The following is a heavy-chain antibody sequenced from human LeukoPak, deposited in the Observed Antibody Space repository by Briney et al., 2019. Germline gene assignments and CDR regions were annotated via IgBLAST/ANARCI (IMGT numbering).Heavy chain of an antibody. CDR3: ARERLWFGVRNAFDI. D-gene: IGHD3-10*01. CDR2: INHSGST. Sequence: PSETLSLTCTVSGGSISSSSYYWGWIRQPPGKGLEWIGEINHSGSTNYNPSLKSRVTISVDTSKNQFSLKLSSATAADTAVYYCARERLWFGVRNAFDIWGQGTMVTVSS. J-gene: IGHJ3*02. V-gene: IGHV4-39*07. CDR1: GGSISSSSYY.